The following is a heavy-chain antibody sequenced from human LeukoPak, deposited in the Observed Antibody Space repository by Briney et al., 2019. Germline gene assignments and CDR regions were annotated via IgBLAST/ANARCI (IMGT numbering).Heavy chain of an antibody. CDR2: INPSGGSR. V-gene: IGHV1-46*01. J-gene: IGHJ6*02. CDR1: GYTFTSYY. CDR3: ARDRVYIAAAGTPPYYYGMDV. Sequence: GASVKVSCKASGYTFTSYYMRWVRPAPGQGLEGMGIINPSGGSRSYAQKFQGRVTMTRDTSTSTVYMELSSLRSEDTAVYYCARDRVYIAAAGTPPYYYGMDVSGQGTTVTVSS. D-gene: IGHD6-13*01.